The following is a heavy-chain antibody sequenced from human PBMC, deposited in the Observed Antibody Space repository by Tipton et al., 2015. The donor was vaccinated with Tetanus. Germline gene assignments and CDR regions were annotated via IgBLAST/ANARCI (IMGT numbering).Heavy chain of an antibody. D-gene: IGHD3-22*01. CDR2: IYYSGST. Sequence: GLVKPSETLSLTCTVSGGSISSYYWSWIRQPPGKGLEWIGYIYYSGSTNYNPSLKSRVTISVDTSKNQFSLKLSSVTAADTAVYYCARDRGYYDSLYYFDYWGQGTLVTVSS. CDR3: ARDRGYYDSLYYFDY. V-gene: IGHV4-59*01. J-gene: IGHJ4*02. CDR1: GGSISSYY.